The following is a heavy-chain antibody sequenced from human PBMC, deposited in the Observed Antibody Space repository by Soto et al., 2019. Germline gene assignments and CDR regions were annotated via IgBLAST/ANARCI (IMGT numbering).Heavy chain of an antibody. CDR3: ARGGGDSSGWYAYY. CDR2: ISYDGSNK. D-gene: IGHD6-19*01. J-gene: IGHJ4*02. Sequence: VQLVESGGGVVQPGRSLRLSCAASGFTFSSYAMHWVRQAPGKGLEWVAVISYDGSNKYYADSVKGRFTISRDNSKNTLYLQMNSLRAEDTAVYYCARGGGDSSGWYAYYWGQGTLVTVSS. V-gene: IGHV3-30-3*01. CDR1: GFTFSSYA.